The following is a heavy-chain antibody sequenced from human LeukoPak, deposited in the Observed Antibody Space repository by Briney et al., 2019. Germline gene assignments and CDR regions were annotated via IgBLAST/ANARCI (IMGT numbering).Heavy chain of an antibody. CDR1: AGSLSSSSYY. D-gene: IGHD6-13*01. Sequence: PSETLSLTCTVSAGSLSSSSYYWGWLRQPPGTGLEGFGRIYYSGSTYYNPSLTSRVTISVDTSKNQFSLKLSSVTAADTAVYYCARSLPRTATTGTGYMDVWGKGTTVTVSS. CDR3: ARSLPRTATTGTGYMDV. J-gene: IGHJ6*03. CDR2: IYYSGST. V-gene: IGHV4-39*01.